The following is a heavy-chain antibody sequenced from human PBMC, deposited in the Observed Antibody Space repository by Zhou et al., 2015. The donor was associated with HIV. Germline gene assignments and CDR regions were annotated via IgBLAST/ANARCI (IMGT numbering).Heavy chain of an antibody. V-gene: IGHV1-46*01. Sequence: QVQLVQSGAEVKKPGASVKVSCKASGYTFTSYYMHWVRQAPGQGLEWMGIINPSGGSTSYAQKFQGRVTMTRDTSTSTVYMELSSLRSEDTAVYYCARGGEGVLEWYTPGYWGQGTLVTVSS. CDR3: ARGGEGVLEWYTPGY. CDR2: INPSGGST. D-gene: IGHD3-3*01. J-gene: IGHJ4*02. CDR1: GYTFTSYY.